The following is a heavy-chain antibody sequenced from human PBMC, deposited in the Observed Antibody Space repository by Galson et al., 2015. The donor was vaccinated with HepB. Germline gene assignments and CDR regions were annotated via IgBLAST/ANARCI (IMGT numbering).Heavy chain of an antibody. D-gene: IGHD4-23*01. V-gene: IGHV3-53*01. J-gene: IGHJ4*02. CDR1: GFIVSSNY. Sequence: SLRLSCAASGFIVSSNYMSWVRQAPGKGLEWVAVIYAGGSTYYADSVKGRFTISRDNSKNTLYLEMNSLRVEDTAVYYCARGLRYGGNPFDYWGQETLVTVSS. CDR3: ARGLRYGGNPFDY. CDR2: IYAGGST.